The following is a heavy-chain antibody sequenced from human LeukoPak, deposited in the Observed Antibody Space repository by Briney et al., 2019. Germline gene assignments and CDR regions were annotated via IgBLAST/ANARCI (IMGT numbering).Heavy chain of an antibody. CDR3: ARDVISRNMITLGLGY. CDR2: ISAYNGNT. Sequence: ASVKVSCKASGYTFTSYGISWVRQAPGQGLEWMGWISAYNGNTNYAQKLQGRVTMTTDTSTSTAYMELRSLRVDDTAVYFCARDVISRNMITLGLGYWGQGTLVTVSS. V-gene: IGHV1-18*01. J-gene: IGHJ4*02. CDR1: GYTFTSYG. D-gene: IGHD3-16*01.